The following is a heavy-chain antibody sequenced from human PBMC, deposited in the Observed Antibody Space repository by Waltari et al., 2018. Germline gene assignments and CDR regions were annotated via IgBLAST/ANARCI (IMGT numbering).Heavy chain of an antibody. V-gene: IGHV4-61*02. CDR2: IDTSGST. Sequence: QVQLQESGPGLVKPSQTLSLTCTVSGGSISRDSKYWSWVRQPAGKGLEWIGRIDTSGSTYYNPSLKSRVTISVDTSKNQFSLKLSSVTAADTAVYYCARHFPTEADAFDIWGQGTMVTVSS. CDR1: GGSISRDSKY. CDR3: ARHFPTEADAFDI. D-gene: IGHD3-3*02. J-gene: IGHJ3*02.